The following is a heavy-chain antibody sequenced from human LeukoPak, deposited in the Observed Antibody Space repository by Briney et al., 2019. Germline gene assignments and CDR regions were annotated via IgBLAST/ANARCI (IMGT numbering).Heavy chain of an antibody. D-gene: IGHD5-24*01. J-gene: IGHJ4*02. CDR3: AKDDAWLQFGD. CDR1: GFTFSSHG. V-gene: IGHV3-23*01. CDR2: ISPNGVIT. Sequence: GGSLRLSCAASGFTFSSHGMNWVRQAPGKGLEWVSGISPNGVITYYADSVKGRFTISRDNSKGTVYLQMNSLRPEDTAVYYCAKDDAWLQFGDWGRGTLVTVSS.